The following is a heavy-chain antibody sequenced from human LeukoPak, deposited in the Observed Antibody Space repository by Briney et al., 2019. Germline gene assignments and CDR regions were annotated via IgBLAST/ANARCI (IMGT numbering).Heavy chain of an antibody. V-gene: IGHV3-73*01. CDR3: TSGLSVLRSNNTPVDY. CDR1: GFTFSSYA. CDR2: IRSKANSYAT. Sequence: PGGSLRLSCAASGFTFSSYAMSWVRQAPGKGLEWVGRIRSKANSYATVYAASVKGRFTISRDDSKNTAYLQMNSLKTEDTAVYYCTSGLSVLRSNNTPVDYWGQGTLVTVSS. D-gene: IGHD4-17*01. J-gene: IGHJ4*02.